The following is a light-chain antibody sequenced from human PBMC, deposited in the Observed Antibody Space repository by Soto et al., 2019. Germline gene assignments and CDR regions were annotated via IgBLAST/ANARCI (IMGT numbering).Light chain of an antibody. V-gene: IGKV1-5*01. J-gene: IGKJ1*01. CDR3: QQYNSYSPAT. Sequence: DIQMTQSPSTLSASVGDRVTITCRAGQTVNTWLAWYQQKPGKAPKVLIFDASSLESGVPLRFSGSGSGTEFTLTISSLQPDDFATYYCQQYNSYSPATFGQGTKVDI. CDR2: DAS. CDR1: QTVNTW.